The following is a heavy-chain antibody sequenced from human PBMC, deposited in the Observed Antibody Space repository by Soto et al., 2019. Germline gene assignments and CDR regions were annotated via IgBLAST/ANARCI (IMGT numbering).Heavy chain of an antibody. D-gene: IGHD3-9*01. Sequence: EVQLVESGGGLVKPGGSLRLSCAASGFTFSSYSMNWVRQAPGKGLEWVSSISSSSSYIYYADSVKGRFTISRDNAKNSLYLQMNSLRAEDTAVYYCARDPDILTRFDYWGQGTLVTVSS. CDR3: ARDPDILTRFDY. CDR2: ISSSSSYI. V-gene: IGHV3-21*01. CDR1: GFTFSSYS. J-gene: IGHJ4*02.